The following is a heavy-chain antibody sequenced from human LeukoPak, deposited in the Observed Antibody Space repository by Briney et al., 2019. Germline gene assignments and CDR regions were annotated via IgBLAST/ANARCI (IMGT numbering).Heavy chain of an antibody. CDR2: ISGSGGST. CDR1: GFTFSSYA. V-gene: IGHV3-23*01. J-gene: IGHJ4*02. D-gene: IGHD6-13*01. Sequence: PGGSLRLSCAASGFTFSSYAMSWVRQAPGKGLEWVSAISGSGGSTYYADSVKGPFTISRDNSKNTLYLQMNSLRAEDTAVYYCAKGSSREGAAAGMADYWGQGTLVTVSS. CDR3: AKGSSREGAAAGMADY.